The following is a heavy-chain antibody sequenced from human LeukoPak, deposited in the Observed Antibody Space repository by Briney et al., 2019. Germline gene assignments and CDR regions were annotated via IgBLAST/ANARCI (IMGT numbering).Heavy chain of an antibody. CDR2: ISYDGTTE. Sequence: PAGGSLRLSCAASGFTFSLYAVHWVRHAPGKGLEWVAVISYDGTTEYYADSVKGRFTVSRDNSKNTLYLQLNSLRPEDTAIYHCAREHCTGGSCYDSLDAWGHGTMVTVSS. D-gene: IGHD2-8*02. J-gene: IGHJ3*01. CDR1: GFTFSLYA. V-gene: IGHV3-30*04. CDR3: AREHCTGGSCYDSLDA.